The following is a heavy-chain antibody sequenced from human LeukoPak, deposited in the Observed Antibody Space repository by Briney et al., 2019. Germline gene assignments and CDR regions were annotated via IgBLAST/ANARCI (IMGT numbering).Heavy chain of an antibody. CDR2: IYTSGST. CDR1: GGSISSGSYY. CDR3: ARHIAVAGTGFDY. J-gene: IGHJ4*02. V-gene: IGHV4-61*02. D-gene: IGHD6-19*01. Sequence: SQTLSLTCTVSGGSISSGSYYWSWIRQPAGKGLEWIGRIYTSGSTNYNPSLKSRVTISVDTSKNQFSLKLSSVTAADTAVYYCARHIAVAGTGFDYWGQGTLVTVSS.